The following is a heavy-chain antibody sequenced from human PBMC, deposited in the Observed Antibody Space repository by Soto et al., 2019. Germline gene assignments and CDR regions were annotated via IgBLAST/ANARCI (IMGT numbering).Heavy chain of an antibody. D-gene: IGHD3-16*01. Sequence: EEQLVEAGGGLVQPGGSLTLSCAASGFSFTDHYMEWVRQAPGKGLEWVARSRNKAKGYTTDYAASVKGRFTISRDLSKNSLYLQMNSLKTEDTAVYYCSKFEGGWGQGTLVTVSS. CDR2: SRNKAKGYTT. J-gene: IGHJ4*02. CDR3: SKFEGG. V-gene: IGHV3-72*01. CDR1: GFSFTDHY.